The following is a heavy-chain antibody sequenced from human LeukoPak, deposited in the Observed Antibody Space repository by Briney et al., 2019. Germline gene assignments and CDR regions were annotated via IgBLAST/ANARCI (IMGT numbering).Heavy chain of an antibody. V-gene: IGHV4-59*01. CDR2: IYYSGST. J-gene: IGHJ4*02. CDR3: AGGSESSRWYSFDY. Sequence: SETLSLTCTVSGGSISSYYWSWIRQPPGKGLEWIGYIYYSGSTNYNPSLKSRVTISVDTSKNQFSLKLSSVTAADTAVYYCAGGSESSRWYSFDYWGQGTLVTVSS. CDR1: GGSISSYY. D-gene: IGHD6-13*01.